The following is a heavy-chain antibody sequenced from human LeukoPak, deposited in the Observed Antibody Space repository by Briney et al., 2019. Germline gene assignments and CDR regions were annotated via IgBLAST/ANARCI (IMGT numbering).Heavy chain of an antibody. CDR1: GGSISSYY. CDR2: IYYSGST. J-gene: IGHJ4*02. V-gene: IGHV4-59*01. Sequence: SETLSLTCTVSGGSISSYYWSWIRQPPGKGLEWIGYIYYSGSTNYNPSLKSRVTISVDTSKNQFSLKLSSVTAADTAVYYCARDSDYYDSSGYYDHWGQGTLVTVSS. D-gene: IGHD3-22*01. CDR3: ARDSDYYDSSGYYDH.